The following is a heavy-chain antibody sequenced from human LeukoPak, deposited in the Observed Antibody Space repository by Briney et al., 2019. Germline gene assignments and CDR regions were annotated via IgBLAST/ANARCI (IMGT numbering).Heavy chain of an antibody. J-gene: IGHJ6*02. Sequence: GESLKISCKGSGYSFTSYWITWVRQMPGKGLEWMGRTDPSGSYTNYSPSFQGHVTISADKSISTAYLQWSSLKASDTAMYYCARQESAAGTGTYYYYYYGMDVWGQGTTVTVSS. CDR3: ARQESAAGTGTYYYYYYGMDV. CDR1: GYSFTSYW. D-gene: IGHD6-13*01. V-gene: IGHV5-10-1*01. CDR2: TDPSGSYT.